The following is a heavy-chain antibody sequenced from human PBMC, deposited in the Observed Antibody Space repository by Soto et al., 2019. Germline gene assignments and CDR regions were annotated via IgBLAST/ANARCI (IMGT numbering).Heavy chain of an antibody. J-gene: IGHJ6*02. D-gene: IGHD2-21*02. CDR3: AHSRCGGDCLQSYSSHYYYGRDV. CDR1: GFSLSTGGVG. Sequence: QITLMESGPTLVKPTQTLTLTCTFSGFSLSTGGVGVGWIRQPPGKALEWLALIYWDDDKRFSPSLRSRLTITKDTSKNQVVLTMTNMYPLDTATYYCAHSRCGGDCLQSYSSHYYYGRDVWGQGTTVTVSS. CDR2: IYWDDDK. V-gene: IGHV2-5*02.